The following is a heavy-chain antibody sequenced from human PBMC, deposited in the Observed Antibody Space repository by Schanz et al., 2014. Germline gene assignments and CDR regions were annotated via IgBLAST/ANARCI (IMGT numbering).Heavy chain of an antibody. CDR2: IKQDGSEK. CDR1: GFTFSSYW. Sequence: EVQLVESGGGLVQPGGSLRLSCAASGFTFSSYWMSWVRQAPGKGLEWVANIKQDGSEKYYVDSVQGRFTISRDNAKNSLYLQMNSLRAEDTAVYYCVRDAGRDGYNLAFDVWGQGTLVTVSS. CDR3: VRDAGRDGYNLAFDV. V-gene: IGHV3-7*01. D-gene: IGHD1-1*01. J-gene: IGHJ3*01.